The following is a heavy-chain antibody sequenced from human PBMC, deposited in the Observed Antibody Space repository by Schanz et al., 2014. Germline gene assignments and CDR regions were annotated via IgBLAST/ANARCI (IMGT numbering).Heavy chain of an antibody. J-gene: IGHJ4*02. CDR3: ATWSGTRLFHN. CDR2: VNHGGYT. Sequence: QVQLQQWGAGLLKPSETLSLTCAFSGGSFSGYWWTWVRQSPGKGLEGIGKVNHGGYTNYNPSLKSRVTVSVDMPKKQFSLRLRSVTAADTAAYYCATWSGTRLFHNWGQGTLVTVSS. D-gene: IGHD1-7*01. CDR1: GGSFSGYW. V-gene: IGHV4-34*01.